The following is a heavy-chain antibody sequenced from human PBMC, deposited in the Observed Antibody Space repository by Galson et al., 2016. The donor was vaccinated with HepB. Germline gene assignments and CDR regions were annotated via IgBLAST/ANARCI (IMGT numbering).Heavy chain of an antibody. J-gene: IGHJ2*01. V-gene: IGHV1-69*01. CDR2: IIPNFGTA. CDR3: ARAKGTTGWYFDL. CDR1: RGSFSSTA. Sequence: SCKASRGSFSSTAFSWVRQAPGQGLEWMGGIIPNFGTANYAQRFQGRVTITADESTTTVYMELSSLRSNDTAVYYCARAKGTTGWYFDLWGRGTLVTVSS. D-gene: IGHD1-14*01.